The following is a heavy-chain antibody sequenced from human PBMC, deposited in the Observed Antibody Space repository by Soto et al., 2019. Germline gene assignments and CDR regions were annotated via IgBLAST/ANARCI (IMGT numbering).Heavy chain of an antibody. D-gene: IGHD6-13*01. V-gene: IGHV3-21*01. CDR1: GFTFSTSN. CDR3: ASDIAAAGMREDFFDY. J-gene: IGHJ4*02. CDR2: ISPTNTYI. Sequence: LRLSCAASGFTFSTSNMNWVRQAPGKGLEWVSFISPTNTYIYYADSVRGRFTISRDNAKNSLYLQLSSLRAEDTAVYYCASDIAAAGMREDFFDYWGQGTPVTVSS.